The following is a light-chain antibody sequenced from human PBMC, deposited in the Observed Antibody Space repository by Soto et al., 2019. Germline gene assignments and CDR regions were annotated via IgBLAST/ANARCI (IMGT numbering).Light chain of an antibody. CDR2: GAS. Sequence: DIQMTQSPSSLSASVGDRVASTCRASQNITTYVNWYQQKPGKAPNLLIYGASNLQSGVPSRFSGSGSGTEFTLTISSLRPEDFATYYCQQSYSSPVTFGQGTRLEI. CDR3: QQSYSSPVT. J-gene: IGKJ5*01. V-gene: IGKV1-39*01. CDR1: QNITTY.